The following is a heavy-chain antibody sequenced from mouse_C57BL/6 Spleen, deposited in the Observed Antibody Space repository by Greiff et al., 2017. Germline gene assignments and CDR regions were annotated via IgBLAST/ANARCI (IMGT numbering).Heavy chain of an antibody. CDR3: SRNCRCDEYAYAIDY. D-gene: IGHD5-2*01. Sequence: VQLQQSGPGLVQPSQRLSITCTVPGFSLTSYGVHWVRQSPGKGLERLGVIWSGGSTDYNAAFISRLSISKDNSKSQVFFKMNSLQADDTAIYYCSRNCRCDEYAYAIDYWAQGASVTVS. CDR2: IWSGGST. V-gene: IGHV2-2*01. CDR1: GFSLTSYG. J-gene: IGHJ4*01.